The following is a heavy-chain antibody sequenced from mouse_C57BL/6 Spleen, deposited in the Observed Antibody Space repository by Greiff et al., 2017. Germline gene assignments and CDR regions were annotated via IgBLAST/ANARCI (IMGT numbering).Heavy chain of an antibody. D-gene: IGHD1-1*01. CDR1: GYTFTSYW. CDR3: ARQGSSYYGSYYFDY. J-gene: IGHJ2*01. Sequence: QVQLQQPGAELVKPGASVKLSCKASGYTFTSYWMQWVKQRPGQGLEWIGEIDPSDSYTNYNQKFKGKATLTVDPSSSTAYMQLSSLTSEDSAVYYCARQGSSYYGSYYFDYWGQGTTLTVSS. CDR2: IDPSDSYT. V-gene: IGHV1-50*01.